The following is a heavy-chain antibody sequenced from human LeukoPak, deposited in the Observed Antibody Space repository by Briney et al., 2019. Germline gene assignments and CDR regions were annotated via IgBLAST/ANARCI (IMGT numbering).Heavy chain of an antibody. D-gene: IGHD3-10*01. CDR2: IIPIFGTA. CDR3: ASTPMVRGVMSRGRVYYYMDV. Sequence: SVKVSCKASGYTFTSYGISWVRQAPGQGLEWMGGIIPIFGTANYAQKFQGRVTITADKSTSTAYMELSSLRSEDTAVYYCASTPMVRGVMSRGRVYYYMDVWGKGTTVTISS. V-gene: IGHV1-69*06. CDR1: GYTFTSYG. J-gene: IGHJ6*03.